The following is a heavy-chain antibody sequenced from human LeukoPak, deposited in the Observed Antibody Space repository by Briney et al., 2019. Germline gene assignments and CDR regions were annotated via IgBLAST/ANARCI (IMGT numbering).Heavy chain of an antibody. Sequence: GGSLRLSCAASGFTFSGSAMHWVRQASGKGLEWVGRIRSKANSYATAYAASVKGRFTISRDDSKNTAYLQMNSLKTEDTAVYYCTRLVGATTAGFYDAFDTWGQGTMVTVSS. V-gene: IGHV3-73*01. CDR2: IRSKANSYAT. CDR3: TRLVGATTAGFYDAFDT. D-gene: IGHD1-26*01. CDR1: GFTFSGSA. J-gene: IGHJ3*02.